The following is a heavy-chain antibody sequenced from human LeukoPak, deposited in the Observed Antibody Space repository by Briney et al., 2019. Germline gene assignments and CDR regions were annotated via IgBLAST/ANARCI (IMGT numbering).Heavy chain of an antibody. CDR2: ISGSGGST. D-gene: IGHD3-3*01. V-gene: IGHV3-23*01. CDR3: ANAGDFWSGYYPHDY. J-gene: IGHJ4*02. CDR1: GFTFSSYA. Sequence: QPGGSLRLSCAASGFTFSSYAMSWVRQAPGKGLEWVSAISGSGGSTYYADSVKGRFTTSRDNSKNTLYLQMNSLRAEDTAVYYCANAGDFWSGYYPHDYWGQGTLVTVSS.